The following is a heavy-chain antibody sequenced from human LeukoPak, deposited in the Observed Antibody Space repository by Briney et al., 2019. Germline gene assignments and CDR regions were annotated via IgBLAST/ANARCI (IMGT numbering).Heavy chain of an antibody. V-gene: IGHV4-59*01. CDR2: IYYSGST. J-gene: IGHJ4*02. Sequence: SETLSLTCTVSGGSISSYSWSWIRQPPGKGLEWIGYIYYSGSTNYNPSLKSRVTISVDTFKNQFSLKLSSVTAADTAVYYCAGSYYDSSGYPVWGQGTLVTVSS. CDR3: AGSYYDSSGYPV. CDR1: GGSISSYS. D-gene: IGHD3-22*01.